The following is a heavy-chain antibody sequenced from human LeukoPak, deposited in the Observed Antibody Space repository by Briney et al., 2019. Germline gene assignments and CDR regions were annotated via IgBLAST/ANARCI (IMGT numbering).Heavy chain of an antibody. V-gene: IGHV4-4*07. J-gene: IGHJ4*02. Sequence: SETLSLTCTVSGGSISGDYWSWLRQPAGKGLEWIGRIYTSGSTTYNPSLKSRVTMSVDTSKNQFSLKLTSVTGADTAIYYCARVSPALGANYFDYWGQGILVTVSS. D-gene: IGHD1-26*01. CDR1: GGSISGDY. CDR2: IYTSGST. CDR3: ARVSPALGANYFDY.